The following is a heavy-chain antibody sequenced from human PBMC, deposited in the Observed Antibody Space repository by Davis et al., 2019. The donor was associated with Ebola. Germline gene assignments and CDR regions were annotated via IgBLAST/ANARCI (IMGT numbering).Heavy chain of an antibody. CDR1: GFTFSSYA. J-gene: IGHJ3*02. V-gene: IGHV3-30-3*01. Sequence: PGGSLRLSCAASGFTFSSYAMHWVRQAPGKGLEWVAVISYDGSNKYYADSVKGRFTISRDNSKNTLYLQMNSLRAEDTAVYYCARDLGEWEQLGAFDIWGQGTMVTVSS. CDR2: ISYDGSNK. CDR3: ARDLGEWEQLGAFDI. D-gene: IGHD1-26*01.